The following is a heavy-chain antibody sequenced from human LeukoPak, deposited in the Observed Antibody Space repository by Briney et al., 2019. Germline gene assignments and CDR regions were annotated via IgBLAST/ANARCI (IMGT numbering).Heavy chain of an antibody. CDR1: GYSISSGYY. Sequence: ETLSLTCAVSGYSISSGYYWGWIRQPPGKGLEWIGSIYHSGSTYYNPSLKSRVTISVDTSKNQFSLKLSSVTAADTAVYYCARYYGSGSYSLDYWGQGTLVTVSS. CDR2: IYHSGST. V-gene: IGHV4-38-2*01. CDR3: ARYYGSGSYSLDY. J-gene: IGHJ4*02. D-gene: IGHD3-10*01.